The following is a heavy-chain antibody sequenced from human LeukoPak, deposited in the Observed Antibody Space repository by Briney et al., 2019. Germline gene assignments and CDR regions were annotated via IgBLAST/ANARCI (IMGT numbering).Heavy chain of an antibody. D-gene: IGHD3-9*01. CDR1: GGTFNSYA. Sequence: SVKVSCKASGGTFNSYAISWVRQAPGQGLEWMGGIIPIFGTANYAQKFQGRVTITADKSTSTAYMELSSLRSEDTAVYYCARDSDDILTGYYSGSADYYYYYGMDVWGKGTTVTVSS. J-gene: IGHJ6*04. CDR2: IIPIFGTA. CDR3: ARDSDDILTGYYSGSADYYYYYGMDV. V-gene: IGHV1-69*06.